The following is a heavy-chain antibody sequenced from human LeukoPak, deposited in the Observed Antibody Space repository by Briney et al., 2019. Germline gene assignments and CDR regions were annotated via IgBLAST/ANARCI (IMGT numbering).Heavy chain of an antibody. CDR2: IWYDGSNK. CDR1: GFTFSSYG. D-gene: IGHD5-18*01. Sequence: GGSLRLSCAASGFTFSSYGMHWVRQAPGKGLEWVAVIWYDGSNKYYADSVKGRFTISRDNSKNTLYLQMNSLRAEDTAVYYCARDRVYSYGYISYYFDYWGQGTLVTVSS. CDR3: ARDRVYSYGYISYYFDY. J-gene: IGHJ4*02. V-gene: IGHV3-33*01.